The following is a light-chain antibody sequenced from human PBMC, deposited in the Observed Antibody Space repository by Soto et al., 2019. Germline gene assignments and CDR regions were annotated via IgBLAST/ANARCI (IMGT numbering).Light chain of an antibody. CDR1: SSDVGGYNF. CDR2: EVS. Sequence: QSVLTQPASVSESPGQSITISCTGTSSDVGGYNFVSWYQQHPGKAPRLIIYEVSSRPSGVSYRFSGSKSGNMASLTISGLQAEDEADYYCSSYTLRNTLVLFGGGTKLTVL. V-gene: IGLV2-14*01. J-gene: IGLJ3*02. CDR3: SSYTLRNTLVL.